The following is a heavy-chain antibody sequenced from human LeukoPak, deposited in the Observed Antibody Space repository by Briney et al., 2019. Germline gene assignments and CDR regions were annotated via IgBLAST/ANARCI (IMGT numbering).Heavy chain of an antibody. J-gene: IGHJ4*02. D-gene: IGHD3-10*01. CDR3: AKDYYYSSGTYFDY. Sequence: PGGSLRLSCAASGFTFSNYAIHGVRQAPGKGLEWVAVISKDGSSQYYADSVKGRFTISRDNSKNTLYLQINSLRTEDTAVYYCAKDYYYSSGTYFDYWGQGTLVTVSS. V-gene: IGHV3-30*18. CDR1: GFTFSNYA. CDR2: ISKDGSSQ.